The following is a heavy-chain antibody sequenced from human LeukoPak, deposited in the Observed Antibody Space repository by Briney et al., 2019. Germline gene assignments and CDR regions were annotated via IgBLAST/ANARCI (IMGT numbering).Heavy chain of an antibody. CDR2: ISGSGGST. V-gene: IGHV3-23*01. CDR1: GFTFSSYA. CDR3: AKVQYYYDSSGYSDAFDI. J-gene: IGHJ3*02. Sequence: SGGSLRLSCAASGFTFSSYAMSWVRQAPGKGLEWVSAISGSGGSTYHADSVKGRFTISRDNSKNTLYLQMNSLRAEDTAVYYCAKVQYYYDSSGYSDAFDIWGQGTMVTVSS. D-gene: IGHD3-22*01.